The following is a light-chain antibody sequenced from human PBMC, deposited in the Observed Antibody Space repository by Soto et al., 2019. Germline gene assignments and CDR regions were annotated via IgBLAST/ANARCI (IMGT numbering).Light chain of an antibody. CDR3: SSYTSSSTPYV. J-gene: IGLJ1*01. V-gene: IGLV2-14*01. CDR1: SSDVGGYNY. Sequence: QSALTQPASVSGCPGQSITISCTGTSSDVGGYNYVSWYQHHPGKAPKLMIYDVSNRPSGVSNRFSGSKSGNTASLTISGLQAEDEADYYCSSYTSSSTPYVFGTGTKLTVL. CDR2: DVS.